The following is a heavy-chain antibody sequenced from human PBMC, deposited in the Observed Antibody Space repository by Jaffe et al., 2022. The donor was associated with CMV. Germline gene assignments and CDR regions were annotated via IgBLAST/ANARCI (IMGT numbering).Heavy chain of an antibody. CDR1: GYTFTDYY. D-gene: IGHD3-16*02. CDR3: ARGPDYIWGSYLTD. V-gene: IGHV1-2*02. CDR2: INPKSGAT. Sequence: QVQLVQSGAEAKKPGASVKVSCKASGYTFTDYYLHWVRQAPGQGLEWMGWINPKSGATNYAQKFQGRVTMTRDSSISTAFMELTRLTSDDTAVYYCARGPDYIWGSYLTDWGQETLVTVSS. J-gene: IGHJ4*02.